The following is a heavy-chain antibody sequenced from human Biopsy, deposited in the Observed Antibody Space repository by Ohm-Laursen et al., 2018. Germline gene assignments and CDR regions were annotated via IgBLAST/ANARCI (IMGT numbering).Heavy chain of an antibody. CDR3: ARVGAGAPSIDYFDY. Sequence: SDTLSLTCTVSGGSVISYSWSWIRQPPGKGLEWIGYIYYSGSTNYNPSLRSRVTISVDRSKNQFSLELSSVTAADTAVYYCARVGAGAPSIDYFDYWGQGALVTVSS. CDR2: IYYSGST. CDR1: GGSVISYS. V-gene: IGHV4-59*02. D-gene: IGHD1-26*01. J-gene: IGHJ4*02.